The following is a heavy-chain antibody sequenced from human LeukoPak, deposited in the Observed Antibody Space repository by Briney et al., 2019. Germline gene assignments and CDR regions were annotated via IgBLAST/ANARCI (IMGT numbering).Heavy chain of an antibody. Sequence: PSGTLSLTCTVSGGSISSYYCSWIRQPPGKGLEWIGYIYYSGRTNYNPSLKSRVTMSVDTSKNQFSLKLSSVTAADTAFYYCARGPTRYYFDYWGQGTLVTVSS. D-gene: IGHD5-12*01. CDR3: ARGPTRYYFDY. V-gene: IGHV4-59*01. J-gene: IGHJ4*02. CDR1: GGSISSYY. CDR2: IYYSGRT.